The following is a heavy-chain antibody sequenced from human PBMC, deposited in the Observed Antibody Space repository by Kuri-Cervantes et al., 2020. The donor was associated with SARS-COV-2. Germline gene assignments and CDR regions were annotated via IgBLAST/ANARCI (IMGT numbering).Heavy chain of an antibody. CDR2: ISWDGGNT. Sequence: GESLKISCAASGFTFDDYTMHWVRQAPGKGLEWVSLISWDGGNTYYADSVKGRFTISRDNSKNSLYLQMNSLRTEDTALYYCAKDSEDCSSTSCYIDYWGQGTLVTVSS. CDR3: AKDSEDCSSTSCYIDY. D-gene: IGHD2-2*01. CDR1: GFTFDDYT. V-gene: IGHV3-43*01. J-gene: IGHJ4*02.